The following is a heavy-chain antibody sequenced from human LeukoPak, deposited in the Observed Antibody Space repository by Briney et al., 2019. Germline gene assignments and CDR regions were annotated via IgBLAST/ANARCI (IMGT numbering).Heavy chain of an antibody. V-gene: IGHV1-8*03. CDR3: ARVTTVTGDAFDI. CDR1: GYTFTSSD. CDR2: MNPNSGNT. Sequence: ASVTVSCKASGYTFTSSDINWVRQATGQGLEWMGWMNPNSGNTGYAQKFQGRVTITRNTSISTAYMELSSLRSEDTAVYYCARVTTVTGDAFDIWGQGTMVTVSS. J-gene: IGHJ3*02. D-gene: IGHD4-17*01.